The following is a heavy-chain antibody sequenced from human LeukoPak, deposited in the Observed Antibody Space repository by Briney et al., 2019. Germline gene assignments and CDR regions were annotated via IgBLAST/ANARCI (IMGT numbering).Heavy chain of an antibody. CDR2: IYYSGST. J-gene: IGHJ6*03. V-gene: IGHV4-59*01. D-gene: IGHD6-13*01. CDR3: ARAYSSSWYHLYPHYYYYYMDV. Sequence: KSSETLSLTCSVSSGSITSYYWSRIRQPPGKGLEWIGYIYYSGSTNYNPSLKSRVTISVDTSQNQFSLKLSSVTAADTAVYYCARAYSSSWYHLYPHYYYYYMDVWGKGTTVTISS. CDR1: SGSITSYY.